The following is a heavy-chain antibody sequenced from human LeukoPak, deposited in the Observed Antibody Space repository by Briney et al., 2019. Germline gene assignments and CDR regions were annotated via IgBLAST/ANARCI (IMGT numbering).Heavy chain of an antibody. CDR2: ISTYNGNT. Sequence: ASVKVSCKASGGTFSSYGISWVRQAPGQGLEWMGWISTYNGNTNYAQKLQGRVTMTTDTSTSTAYMELRSLRSDDTAVYYCARDKALVVVVAATGVEDYWGQGTLVTVSS. J-gene: IGHJ4*02. CDR1: GGTFSSYG. D-gene: IGHD2-15*01. CDR3: ARDKALVVVVAATGVEDY. V-gene: IGHV1-18*01.